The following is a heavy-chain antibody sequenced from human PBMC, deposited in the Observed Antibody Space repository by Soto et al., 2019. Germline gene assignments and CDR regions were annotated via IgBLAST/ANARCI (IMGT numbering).Heavy chain of an antibody. J-gene: IGHJ5*02. V-gene: IGHV4-39*01. CDR3: ARKGYYGSGSCYKLGTSYP. Sequence: QLQLQESGPGLVKPSETLSLTCTVSGGSISSSSYYWGWIRQPPGKGREWIGSIYYSGSTYYNPSLKSRYTRSVDTSKNQFSLKLSSVTAADAAVYYCARKGYYGSGSCYKLGTSYPWGQGTLVTVSS. D-gene: IGHD3-10*01. CDR1: GGSISSSSYY. CDR2: IYYSGST.